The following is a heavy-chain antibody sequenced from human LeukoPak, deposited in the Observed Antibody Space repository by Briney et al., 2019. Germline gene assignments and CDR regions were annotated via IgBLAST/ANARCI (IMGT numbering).Heavy chain of an antibody. CDR3: ARGEPVLRAFDI. J-gene: IGHJ3*02. Sequence: ASVKVSCKASGYTFTSYDINWVRQATGQGLEWMGWMNPNSGNTGYAQKFQGRVTITRNTSISTAYMELSSLRSEDTAVYYCARGEPVLRAFDIWGQGTMVTVSS. CDR1: GYTFTSYD. CDR2: MNPNSGNT. V-gene: IGHV1-8*03. D-gene: IGHD1-14*01.